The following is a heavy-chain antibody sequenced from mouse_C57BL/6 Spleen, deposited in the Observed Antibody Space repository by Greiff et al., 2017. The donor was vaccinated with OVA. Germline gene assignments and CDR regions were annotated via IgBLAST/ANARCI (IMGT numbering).Heavy chain of an antibody. J-gene: IGHJ2*01. CDR3: ARSTMVTTNYFDY. Sequence: EVQGVESGPELVKPGDSVKISCKASGYSFTGYFMNWVMQSHGKSLEWIGRINPYNGDTFYNQKFKGKATLTVDKSSSTAHMELRSLTSEDSAVYYCARSTMVTTNYFDYWGQGTTLTVSS. D-gene: IGHD2-2*01. CDR2: INPYNGDT. V-gene: IGHV1-20*01. CDR1: GYSFTGYF.